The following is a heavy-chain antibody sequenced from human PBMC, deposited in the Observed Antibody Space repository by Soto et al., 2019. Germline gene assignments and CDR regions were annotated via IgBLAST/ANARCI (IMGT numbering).Heavy chain of an antibody. V-gene: IGHV1-2*02. CDR1: GHTFTGHH. D-gene: IGHD7-27*01. J-gene: IGHJ4*02. CDR3: GLEPTGTGGFDY. Sequence: QVQLVQSRPEVKMPGASVKVSCKASGHTFTGHHMHWVRQAPGQGLEWMAYIDLDSSHTKYAQRFQGRVTTTRDTSITTAYMELSVLRSDDTALYYCGLEPTGTGGFDYWGQGTVLTVSS. CDR2: IDLDSSHT.